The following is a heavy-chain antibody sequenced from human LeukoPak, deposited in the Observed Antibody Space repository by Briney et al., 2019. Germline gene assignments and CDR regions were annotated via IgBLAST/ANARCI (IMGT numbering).Heavy chain of an antibody. Sequence: SETLSLTCSVSGGSISSHYWSWLRQPPGKALEWIGYIYYSGSTNYNPSLKSRVTISLDTSKNQFSLQLSSVTAADTAVYYCARSNMYTSSWYDYLDDWGQGTLVSVPS. V-gene: IGHV4-59*11. D-gene: IGHD6-13*01. CDR1: GGSISSHY. CDR3: ARSNMYTSSWYDYLDD. CDR2: IYYSGST. J-gene: IGHJ4*02.